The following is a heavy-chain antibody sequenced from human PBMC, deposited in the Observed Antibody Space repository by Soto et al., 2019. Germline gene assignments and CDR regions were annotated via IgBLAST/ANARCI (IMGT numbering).Heavy chain of an antibody. CDR1: GFTFSSYG. J-gene: IGHJ4*02. V-gene: IGHV3-30*18. CDR2: ILYDGREK. D-gene: IGHD6-6*01. CDR3: AKDPGYRTSSLRNYFVY. Sequence: QVHLVESGGGVVQPGRSLRLSCAASGFTFSSYGMHWVRQAPGKGLEWVAVILYDGREKWFADSVKGRFTISRDNAKNPLYLQMNSLRAEDTAMYYCAKDPGYRTSSLRNYFVYWGQGTPVTVSS.